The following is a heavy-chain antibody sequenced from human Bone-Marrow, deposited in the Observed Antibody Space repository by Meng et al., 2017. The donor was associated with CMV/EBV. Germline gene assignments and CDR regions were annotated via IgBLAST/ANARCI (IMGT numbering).Heavy chain of an antibody. CDR1: GFTFSSYG. Sequence: GGSLRLSCAASGFTFSSYGMHWVRQAPGQGLEWMGIINPSGGSTSYAQKFQGRVTMTRDTSTSTVYMELSSLRSEDTAVYYCALVVMKVWNWFDPWGQGTLVTVSS. CDR2: INPSGGST. J-gene: IGHJ5*02. D-gene: IGHD3-22*01. CDR3: ALVVMKVWNWFDP. V-gene: IGHV1-46*01.